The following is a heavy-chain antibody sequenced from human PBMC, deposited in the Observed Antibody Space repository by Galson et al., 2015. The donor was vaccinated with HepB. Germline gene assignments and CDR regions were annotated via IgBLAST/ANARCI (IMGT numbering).Heavy chain of an antibody. CDR3: ARGLRDYNLGRDYLDL. CDR2: INWSSDTI. J-gene: IGHJ4*02. V-gene: IGHV3-9*01. D-gene: IGHD3-16*01. Sequence: SLRLSCAASGFTFDDYTMHWVRQSPGKGLEWVPGINWSSDTIDYADSVKGRFTISRDNAKKSLKLKSVTAADTAVYYCARGLRDYNLGRDYLDLWGQGTLVSVSS. CDR1: GFTFDDYT.